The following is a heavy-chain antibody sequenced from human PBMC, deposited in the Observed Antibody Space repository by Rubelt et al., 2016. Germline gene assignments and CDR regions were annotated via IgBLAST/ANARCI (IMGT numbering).Heavy chain of an antibody. Sequence: EVQLVESGGGLVQPGGSLKLSCAASGFTFSDSAMHWVRQASGKGLEWVGRIRSKANSFATTYAASVKGRFTISRDDSKNTAYCQMNSLETEDTAVYYCTVRDGGNTMIVGLWGQGTMVTVSS. D-gene: IGHD3-22*01. J-gene: IGHJ3*01. V-gene: IGHV3-73*01. CDR2: IRSKANSFAT. CDR3: TVRDGGNTMIVGL. CDR1: GFTFSDSA.